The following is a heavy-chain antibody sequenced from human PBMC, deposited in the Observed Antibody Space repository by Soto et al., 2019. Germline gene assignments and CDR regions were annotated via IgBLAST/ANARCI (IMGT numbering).Heavy chain of an antibody. J-gene: IGHJ6*02. V-gene: IGHV3-11*01. CDR1: GFTFSDYY. D-gene: IGHD6-6*01. Sequence: GGPLRLSCAASGFTFSDYYMSWLRQAPGKGLEWVSYISSSGSTIYYTDSVKGRFTISRDNAKNSLYLQMNSLRAEDTAVYYCARMAARLSYGMDVWGQGTTVTVSS. CDR3: ARMAARLSYGMDV. CDR2: ISSSGSTI.